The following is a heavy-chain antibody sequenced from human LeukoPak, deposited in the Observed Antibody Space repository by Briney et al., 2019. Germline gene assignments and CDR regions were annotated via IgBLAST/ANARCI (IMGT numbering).Heavy chain of an antibody. Sequence: GGSLRLSCAASGFTFSSYWMSWVRQAPGKGLEWVANIKQDGSEKYYVDSVKGRFTISRDNAKNSLYLQMNSLRAEDTAVYYCARDYYQSKYGSGPFDPWGQGILVTVSS. CDR2: IKQDGSEK. J-gene: IGHJ5*02. CDR1: GFTFSSYW. CDR3: ARDYYQSKYGSGPFDP. D-gene: IGHD3-10*01. V-gene: IGHV3-7*01.